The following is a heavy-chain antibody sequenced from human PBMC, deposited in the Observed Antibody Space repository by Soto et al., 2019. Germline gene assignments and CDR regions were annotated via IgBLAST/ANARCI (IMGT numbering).Heavy chain of an antibody. V-gene: IGHV4-59*01. J-gene: IGHJ4*02. CDR2: IYYSGST. Sequence: SETLSLTCTVSGGSISSYYWSWIRQPPGKGLEWIGYIYYSGSTNYNPSLKSRVTISVDTSKNQFSLKLSSVTAADTAVYYCASSPGYYDSSGYYLFYFDYWGQGTLVTVSS. CDR1: GGSISSYY. CDR3: ASSPGYYDSSGYYLFYFDY. D-gene: IGHD3-22*01.